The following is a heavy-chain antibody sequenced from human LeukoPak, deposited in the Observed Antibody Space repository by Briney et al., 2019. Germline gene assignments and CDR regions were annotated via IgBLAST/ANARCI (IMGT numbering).Heavy chain of an antibody. CDR3: ARESVPAGWNWFDP. CDR1: GGSISGYY. D-gene: IGHD2-2*01. V-gene: IGHV4-59*01. Sequence: SETLSLTCTVSGGSISGYYWSWIRQPPGKGLEWIGYIYYSGSTNYNPSLKSRVTISVDTSKNQFSLKLSSVTAADTAVSYCARESVPAGWNWFDPWGQGTLVTVSS. J-gene: IGHJ5*02. CDR2: IYYSGST.